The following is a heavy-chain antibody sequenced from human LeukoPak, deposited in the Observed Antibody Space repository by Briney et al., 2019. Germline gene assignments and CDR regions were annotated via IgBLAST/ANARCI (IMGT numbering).Heavy chain of an antibody. CDR2: IKEDGSEK. D-gene: IGHD2-15*01. Sequence: GGSLRLSCAASGFTFGSYWMSWVRQAPGKGLEWVANIKEDGSEKNYVVSVKGRFTISRDNAKNSLYLQMNSLRAEDTAVYYCATRGWYFDYWGQGTLVTVSS. CDR3: ATRGWYFDY. V-gene: IGHV3-7*01. J-gene: IGHJ4*02. CDR1: GFTFGSYW.